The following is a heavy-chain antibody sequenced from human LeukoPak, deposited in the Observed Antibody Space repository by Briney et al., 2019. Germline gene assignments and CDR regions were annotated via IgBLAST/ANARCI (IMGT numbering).Heavy chain of an antibody. Sequence: PSETLSLTCAVSGYSISSGYYWGWIRQPPGKGLEWIGSIYHSGSTYYNPSLNSRFTISVDTSKTQFSLKLSSVPAADTAVYYCARHSRLITTIHFDYWGQGTLVTVSS. V-gene: IGHV4-38-2*01. D-gene: IGHD3-22*01. CDR1: GYSISSGYY. CDR2: IYHSGST. J-gene: IGHJ4*02. CDR3: ARHSRLITTIHFDY.